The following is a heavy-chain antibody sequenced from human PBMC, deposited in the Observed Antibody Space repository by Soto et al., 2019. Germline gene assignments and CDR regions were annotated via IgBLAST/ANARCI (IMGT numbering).Heavy chain of an antibody. V-gene: IGHV1-46*03. CDR1: GYTFTNYF. CDR3: ARVLGGAAMVGD. Sequence: QVQLVQSGAEVKKPGASVKVSCKASGYTFTNYFIHWVRQAPGQGLEWMGMIKPSGGNTVYAQSFQGRITGTRDTSTSTVYMELSSLTSEDTAVYYCARVLGGAAMVGDWGQGTLVTVSS. J-gene: IGHJ4*02. CDR2: IKPSGGNT. D-gene: IGHD5-18*01.